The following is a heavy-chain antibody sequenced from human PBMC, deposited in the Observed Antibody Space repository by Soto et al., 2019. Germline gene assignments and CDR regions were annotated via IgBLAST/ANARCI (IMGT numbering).Heavy chain of an antibody. J-gene: IGHJ3*02. CDR2: ISAYNGNT. Sequence: ASVKVSCKASGYTFTSYGISWVRQAPGQGLEWMGWISAYNGNTNKAQKLKGRVTITKDTYTSTAYMKQRNLRSDVTAVYYCASQWFYYDSSGYSPDAFDIWGQGTMVTVSS. CDR3: ASQWFYYDSSGYSPDAFDI. D-gene: IGHD3-22*01. V-gene: IGHV1-18*01. CDR1: GYTFTSYG.